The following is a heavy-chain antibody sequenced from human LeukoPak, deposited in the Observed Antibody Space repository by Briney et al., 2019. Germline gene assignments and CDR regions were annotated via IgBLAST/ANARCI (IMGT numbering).Heavy chain of an antibody. V-gene: IGHV1-46*01. J-gene: IGHJ5*02. Sequence: ASVKVSCKASGYTFTSYYMHWVRQAPGQGLEWMGIINPSGGSTSYAQKFQGRVTMTRDTSKNQFSLKLSSVTAADTAVYYCARVRGPYCSSTSCQTRNWFDPWGQGTLVTVSS. D-gene: IGHD2-2*01. CDR2: INPSGGST. CDR1: GYTFTSYY. CDR3: ARVRGPYCSSTSCQTRNWFDP.